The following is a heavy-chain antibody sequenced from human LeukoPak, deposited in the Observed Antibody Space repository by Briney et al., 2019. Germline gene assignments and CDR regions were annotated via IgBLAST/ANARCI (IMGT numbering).Heavy chain of an antibody. D-gene: IGHD5-12*01. Sequence: GGSLRLSCAASGFTFSSYWMSWVRQAPGKGLEWVANIKQDGSEKYYVDSVKGRFTISRDNAKKSLYLQMNSLRGEDMAVYYCARDYSGWSLDPWGQGTLVTVSS. CDR1: GFTFSSYW. CDR2: IKQDGSEK. CDR3: ARDYSGWSLDP. V-gene: IGHV3-7*01. J-gene: IGHJ5*02.